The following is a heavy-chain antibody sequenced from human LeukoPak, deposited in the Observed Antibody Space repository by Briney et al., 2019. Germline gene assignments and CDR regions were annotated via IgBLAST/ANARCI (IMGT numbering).Heavy chain of an antibody. CDR3: AKDTVWELATLHDY. Sequence: GGSLRLSCAASGFTFSRYAMSWVRQAPGKGLEWVSAISGSGGSTYYADSVKGRFTISRDNSKNTLYLQMNSLRAEDTAVDYCAKDTVWELATLHDYWGQGTLVTVSS. D-gene: IGHD5-24*01. J-gene: IGHJ4*02. CDR1: GFTFSRYA. V-gene: IGHV3-23*01. CDR2: ISGSGGST.